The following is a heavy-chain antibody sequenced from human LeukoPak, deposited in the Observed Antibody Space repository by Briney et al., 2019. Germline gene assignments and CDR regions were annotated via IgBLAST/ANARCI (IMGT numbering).Heavy chain of an antibody. J-gene: IGHJ4*02. Sequence: GASVKVSCKASGGTFSSYAISWVRQAPGQGLEWMGRIIPILGIANYAQKFQGRVTITADKSTSTAYMELNSLRAEDTAVYYCARDEFQMATISAAYWGQGTLVTVSS. CDR2: IIPILGIA. CDR3: ARDEFQMATISAAY. D-gene: IGHD5-12*01. CDR1: GGTFSSYA. V-gene: IGHV1-69*04.